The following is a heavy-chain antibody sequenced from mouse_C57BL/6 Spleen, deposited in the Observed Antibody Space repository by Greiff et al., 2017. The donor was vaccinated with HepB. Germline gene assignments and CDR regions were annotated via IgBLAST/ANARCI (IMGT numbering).Heavy chain of an antibody. Sequence: VQLKQSGAELVRPGASVTLSCKASGYTFTDYEMHWVKQTPVHGLEWIGAIDPETGGTAYNQKFKGKAILTADKSSSTAYMELRSLTSEDSAVYYCTRPHYYGSSSFAYWGQGTLVTVSA. CDR2: IDPETGGT. V-gene: IGHV1-15*01. CDR3: TRPHYYGSSSFAY. D-gene: IGHD1-1*01. J-gene: IGHJ3*01. CDR1: GYTFTDYE.